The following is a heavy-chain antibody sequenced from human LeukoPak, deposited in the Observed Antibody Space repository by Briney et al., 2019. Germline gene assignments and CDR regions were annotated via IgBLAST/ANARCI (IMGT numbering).Heavy chain of an antibody. CDR1: GFTFSSYA. Sequence: GGSLRLSCAASGFTFSSYAMSWVRQAPGKGLEWVSAISGSGGNTYYADSVKGRFTMSRDNSKNTLYLQMNSLRAEDTAVYFCAKTVSGSHSYQGGDYWGPGTLVTVST. D-gene: IGHD3-16*02. V-gene: IGHV3-23*01. CDR2: ISGSGGNT. J-gene: IGHJ4*02. CDR3: AKTVSGSHSYQGGDY.